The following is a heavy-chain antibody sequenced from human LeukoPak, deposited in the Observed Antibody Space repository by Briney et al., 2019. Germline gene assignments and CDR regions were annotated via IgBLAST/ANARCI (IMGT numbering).Heavy chain of an antibody. D-gene: IGHD3-10*01. Sequence: PGGSLRLSCAASGFTVSSNYMSWVRQAPGKGLEWVSVIYSGGSTYYADSVKGRFTISRDSSKNTLYLQMNSLRAEDTAVYYCAKDGEVSWFGPESYWGQGTLVAVSS. J-gene: IGHJ4*02. CDR2: IYSGGST. V-gene: IGHV3-66*02. CDR1: GFTVSSNY. CDR3: AKDGEVSWFGPESY.